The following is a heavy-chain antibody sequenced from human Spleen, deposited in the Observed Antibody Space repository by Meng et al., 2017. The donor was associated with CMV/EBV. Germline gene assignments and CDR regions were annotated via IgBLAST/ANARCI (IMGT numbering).Heavy chain of an antibody. D-gene: IGHD1-26*01. J-gene: IGHJ6*02. CDR2: VSGSGAST. CDR1: GFTFSNAW. CDR3: AKSSNGSGTYFPHYYYYYGMDV. Sequence: GGSLRLSCAASGFTFSNAWMSWVRQAPGKGLEWVSSVSGSGASTYHADSVKGRFTISRDNSKDTLYLQMHSLRAEDTAVYYCAKSSNGSGTYFPHYYYYYGMDVWGQGTTVTVSS. V-gene: IGHV3-23*01.